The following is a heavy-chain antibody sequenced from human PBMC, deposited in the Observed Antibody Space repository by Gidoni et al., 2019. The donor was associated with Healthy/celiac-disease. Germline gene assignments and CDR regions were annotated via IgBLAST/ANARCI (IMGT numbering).Heavy chain of an antibody. V-gene: IGHV1-69*01. Sequence: QVQLVQSGADVKTPGSSVKVSCKASGGTFSTYAISWVRQAPGQGLEWMGGLIPIVGTANYAQKFQGRVTITADESTSTAYMELSSLRSEDTAVYYCARVEYSSSWYGSSHVGWFDPWGQGTLVTVSS. D-gene: IGHD6-13*01. CDR1: GGTFSTYA. J-gene: IGHJ5*02. CDR3: ARVEYSSSWYGSSHVGWFDP. CDR2: LIPIVGTA.